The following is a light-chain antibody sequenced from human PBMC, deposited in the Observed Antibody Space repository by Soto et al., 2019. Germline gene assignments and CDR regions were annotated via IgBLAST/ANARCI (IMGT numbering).Light chain of an antibody. J-gene: IGKJ1*01. Sequence: EIVMTQSPATLSVSPGERATHSCRASQSVSSNLAWYQQKPGQPPRLLIYGASTRATGIPARFSGSGSGTEFTLTISSLQSEDFAIYYCQHYNNWPPWTFGQGTKVEIK. CDR3: QHYNNWPPWT. CDR2: GAS. V-gene: IGKV3-15*01. CDR1: QSVSSN.